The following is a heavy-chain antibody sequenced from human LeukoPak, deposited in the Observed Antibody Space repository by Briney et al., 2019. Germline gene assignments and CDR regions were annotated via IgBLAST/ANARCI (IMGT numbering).Heavy chain of an antibody. D-gene: IGHD5-12*01. Sequence: GGSLRLSCAASGSTVSSNYMSWVRQAPGKGLEWVSVIYSGGNTYYADSVKGRFTISRDNSKNTLYLQMNSLRAEDTAVYYCARDNYDSPYYYYYMDVWGKGTTVTVSS. J-gene: IGHJ6*03. CDR1: GSTVSSNY. CDR3: ARDNYDSPYYYYYMDV. CDR2: IYSGGNT. V-gene: IGHV3-53*01.